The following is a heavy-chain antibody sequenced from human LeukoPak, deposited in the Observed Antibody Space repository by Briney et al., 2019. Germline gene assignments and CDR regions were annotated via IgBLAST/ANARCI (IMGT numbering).Heavy chain of an antibody. V-gene: IGHV1-69*01. J-gene: IGHJ4*02. CDR3: ARDAPLRLGELSYFDY. D-gene: IGHD3-16*02. CDR1: GGTFSSYA. Sequence: SVKVSCKASGGTFSSYAISWVRQAPGQGLEWMGGIIPIFGTANYAQKFQGRVTITADESTSTAYMGLSSLRSEDTAVYYCARDAPLRLGELSYFDYWGQGTLVTVSS. CDR2: IIPIFGTA.